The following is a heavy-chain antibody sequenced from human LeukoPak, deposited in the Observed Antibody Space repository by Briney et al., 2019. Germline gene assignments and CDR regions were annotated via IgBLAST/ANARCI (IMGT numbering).Heavy chain of an antibody. CDR1: GYSFTSCC. D-gene: IGHD1-26*01. Sequence: GESLKISCKVSGYSFTSCCIGWVRQMPGEGLEWMGIIYPGDSGPTYSPSFQGQVTISVDKSINTAYLQWSSLQASDTAMYYCGMSGDRVPLQDDVFDVWGQGTMVTVS. J-gene: IGHJ3*01. V-gene: IGHV5-51*01. CDR3: GMSGDRVPLQDDVFDV. CDR2: IYPGDSGP.